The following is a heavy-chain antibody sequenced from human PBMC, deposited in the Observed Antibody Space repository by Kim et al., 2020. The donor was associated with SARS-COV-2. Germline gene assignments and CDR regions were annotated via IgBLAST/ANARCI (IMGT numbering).Heavy chain of an antibody. CDR3: ARGVLLWFGELLPFDY. V-gene: IGHV4-34*01. CDR2: INHSGST. D-gene: IGHD3-10*01. Sequence: SETLSLTCAVYGGSFSGYYWSWIRQPPGKGLEWIGEINHSGSTNYNPSLKSRVTISVDTSKNQFSLKLSSVTAADTAVYYCARGVLLWFGELLPFDYWGQGTLVTVSS. J-gene: IGHJ4*02. CDR1: GGSFSGYY.